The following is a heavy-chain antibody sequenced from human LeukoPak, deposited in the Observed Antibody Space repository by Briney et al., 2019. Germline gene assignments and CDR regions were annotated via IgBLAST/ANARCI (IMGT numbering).Heavy chain of an antibody. CDR2: MNPNSGNT. CDR3: ARAWAAAGGDDAFDI. Sequence: GASVKVSCKASGYTFTGYYMHWVRQAPGQGLEWMGWMNPNSGNTGYAQKFQGRVTITRNTSISTAYMELSSLRSEDTAVYYCARAWAAAGGDDAFDIWGQGTMVTVSS. CDR1: GYTFTGYY. D-gene: IGHD6-13*01. J-gene: IGHJ3*02. V-gene: IGHV1-8*03.